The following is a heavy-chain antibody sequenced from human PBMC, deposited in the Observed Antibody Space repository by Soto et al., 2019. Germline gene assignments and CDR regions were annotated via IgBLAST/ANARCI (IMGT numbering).Heavy chain of an antibody. CDR3: ARAGNKPYFYYGMDV. CDR1: GFTVSSNY. J-gene: IGHJ6*02. Sequence: GGSLRLSCAASGFTVSSNYMSWVRQAPGKGLEWVSVIYSGGSTYYADFVKGRFTISRDNSKNTLYLQMDSLRAEDTAVYYCARAGNKPYFYYGMDVWGQGTTVTVSS. D-gene: IGHD1-1*01. V-gene: IGHV3-53*01. CDR2: IYSGGST.